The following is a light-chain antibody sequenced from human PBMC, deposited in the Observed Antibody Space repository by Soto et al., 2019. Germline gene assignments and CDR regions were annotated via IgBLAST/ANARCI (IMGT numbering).Light chain of an antibody. J-gene: IGLJ3*02. CDR3: STWDDSLNGGV. CDR2: FDD. V-gene: IGLV1-36*01. CDR1: SSNIGNYA. Sequence: QPVLTQPPSVSEAPRQRVTISCSGSSSNIGNYAVNWYQQLPGKAPKLLIYFDDLLPSGVSDRFSGSKSGTSASLAISGLQSEDEADYYCSTWDDSLNGGVFGGGTKLTVL.